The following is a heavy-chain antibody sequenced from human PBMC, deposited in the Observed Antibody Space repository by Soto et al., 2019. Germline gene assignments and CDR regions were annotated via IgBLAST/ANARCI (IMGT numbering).Heavy chain of an antibody. J-gene: IGHJ4*02. CDR3: ARVGRHFLRYFDWPLDY. CDR1: GFTFSSYG. CDR2: IWYDGSNK. Sequence: HPGGSLRLSCAASGFTFSSYGMHWVRQAPGKGLEWVAVIWYDGSNKYYADSVKGRFTISRDNSKNTLYLQMNSLRAEDTAVYYCARVGRHFLRYFDWPLDYWGQGTLVTVSS. V-gene: IGHV3-33*01. D-gene: IGHD3-9*01.